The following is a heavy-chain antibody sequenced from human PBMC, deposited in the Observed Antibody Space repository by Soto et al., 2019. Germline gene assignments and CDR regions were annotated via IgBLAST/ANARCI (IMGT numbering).Heavy chain of an antibody. CDR3: ARSYDFWSGYDRGYYYGMDV. CDR2: MNPNSGNT. Sequence: QVQLVQSGAEVKKPGASVKVSCKASGYTFTSYDINWVRQATGQGLEWMGGMNPNSGNTGYAQKFQGRVTMTRNTSISTAYMELSSLRSEDTAVYYCARSYDFWSGYDRGYYYGMDVWGQGTTVTVSS. D-gene: IGHD3-3*01. J-gene: IGHJ6*02. V-gene: IGHV1-8*01. CDR1: GYTFTSYD.